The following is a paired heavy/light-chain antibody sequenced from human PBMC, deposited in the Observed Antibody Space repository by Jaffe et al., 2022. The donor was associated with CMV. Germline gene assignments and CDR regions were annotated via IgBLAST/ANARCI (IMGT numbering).Heavy chain of an antibody. CDR3: AKDRGYTSIWYRGHYYYFGLDV. D-gene: IGHD6-13*01. J-gene: IGHJ6*02. CDR2: ASGSGATT. V-gene: IGHV3-23*01. CDR1: GFSFSNYP. Sequence: EGQLLESGGGLVQPGGSLRLSCAASGFSFSNYPMSWVRQAPGKGLEWVSTASGSGATTYYADSVKGRFTISRDNSDNTLFLQMNSLKAEDTAVYYCAKDRGYTSIWYRGHYYYFGLDVWGQGTTVTVSS.
Light chain of an antibody. CDR2: DVS. Sequence: QSALTQPASVSGSPGQSITISCTGTSSDVGAYNYVSWYQQDQGKAPKLIIFDVSNRPSGVSNRFSGSKSGNTASLTISGLQAEDEGNYYCSSYTSSSTPVVFGGGTKLTVL. V-gene: IGLV2-14*01. CDR3: SSYTSSSTPVV. CDR1: SSDVGAYNY. J-gene: IGLJ2*01.